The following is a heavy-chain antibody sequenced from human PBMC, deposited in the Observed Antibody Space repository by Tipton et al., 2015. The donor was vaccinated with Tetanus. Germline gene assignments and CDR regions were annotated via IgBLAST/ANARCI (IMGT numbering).Heavy chain of an antibody. CDR3: AKDQSVNWNDAEGGFDP. CDR1: GFTFSSYA. CDR2: ISGSGGST. Sequence: SLRLSCAASGFTFSSYAMSWVRQAPGKGLEWVSAISGSGGSTYYADSVKGRFTISRDNSKNTLYLQMNSLRAEDTAVYYCAKDQSVNWNDAEGGFDPWGQGTLVTVSS. D-gene: IGHD1-1*01. J-gene: IGHJ5*02. V-gene: IGHV3-23*01.